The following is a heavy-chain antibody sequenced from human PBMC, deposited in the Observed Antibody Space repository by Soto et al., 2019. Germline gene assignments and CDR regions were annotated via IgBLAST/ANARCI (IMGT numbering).Heavy chain of an antibody. CDR1: GYTFTSYY. J-gene: IGHJ4*02. V-gene: IGHV1-46*01. D-gene: IGHD5-18*01. Sequence: QVQLVQSGAEVKKPGASVKVSCKASGYTFTSYYMHWVRQAPGQGLEWMGIINPSGGSTSYAQKFQGRVTMTRDTATRTVYMELSSLRSEDTAVYYCARLPRYTAMVEGFDYWGQGTLVTVSS. CDR3: ARLPRYTAMVEGFDY. CDR2: INPSGGST.